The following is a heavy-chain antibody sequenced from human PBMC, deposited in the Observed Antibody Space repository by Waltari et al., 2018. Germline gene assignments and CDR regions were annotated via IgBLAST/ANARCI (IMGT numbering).Heavy chain of an antibody. CDR2: INHSGST. Sequence: QVQLQQWGAGLLKPSETLSLTCAVYGGSFSGYYWSWIRQPPGQGVGWIGEINHSGSTNYNPSLKSRVTISVDTSKNQFSLKLGSVTAADTAVYYCARRRRRARYYYDSSGYLDYWGQGTLVTVSS. V-gene: IGHV4-34*01. CDR3: ARRRRRARYYYDSSGYLDY. CDR1: GGSFSGYY. D-gene: IGHD3-22*01. J-gene: IGHJ4*02.